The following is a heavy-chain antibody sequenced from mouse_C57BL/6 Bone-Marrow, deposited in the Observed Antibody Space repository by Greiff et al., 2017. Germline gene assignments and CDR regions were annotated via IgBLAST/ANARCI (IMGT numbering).Heavy chain of an antibody. D-gene: IGHD1-3*01. Sequence: EVKLMESGGGLVKPGGSLKLSCAASGFTFSDYGMHWVRQAPEKGLEWVAYISSGSSTIYYADTVKGRFTISRDNAKNTLFLQMTSLRSEDTAMYYCARRSKGSFDYWGQGTTLTVSS. V-gene: IGHV5-17*01. CDR1: GFTFSDYG. CDR2: ISSGSSTI. J-gene: IGHJ2*01. CDR3: ARRSKGSFDY.